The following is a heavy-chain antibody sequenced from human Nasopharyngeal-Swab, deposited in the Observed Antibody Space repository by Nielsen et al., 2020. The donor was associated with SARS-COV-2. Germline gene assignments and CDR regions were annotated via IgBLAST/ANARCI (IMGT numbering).Heavy chain of an antibody. D-gene: IGHD3-22*01. CDR2: IRSKAYGGTT. CDR1: GFTFGDYA. V-gene: IGHV3-49*03. Sequence: GGSLRLSCTASGFTFGDYAMSWLRQAPGKGLEWVGFIRSKAYGGTTEYAASVKGRFTISRDDSKSIAYLQMNSLKTEDTAVYYCTRDLDYYDSSGYYPPFDYWGQGTLVTVSS. CDR3: TRDLDYYDSSGYYPPFDY. J-gene: IGHJ4*02.